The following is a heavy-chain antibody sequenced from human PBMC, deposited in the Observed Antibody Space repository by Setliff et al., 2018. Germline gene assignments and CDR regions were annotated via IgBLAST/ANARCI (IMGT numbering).Heavy chain of an antibody. CDR1: GYRFTTYW. D-gene: IGHD6-25*01. V-gene: IGHV5-51*01. CDR3: ARLGAPASHDAFDI. J-gene: IGHJ3*02. Sequence: AGESLKISCKGSGYRFTTYWIGWVRQMPGKGLEWMGIVFSGGSDTRYSPSFQGQVTMSADKSINTAYLQWSSLKASDTAMYYCARLGAPASHDAFDIWGQGTMVTVSS. CDR2: VFSGGSDT.